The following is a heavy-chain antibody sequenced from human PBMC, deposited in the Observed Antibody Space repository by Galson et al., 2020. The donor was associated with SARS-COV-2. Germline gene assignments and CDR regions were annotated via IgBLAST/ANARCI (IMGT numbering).Heavy chain of an antibody. CDR1: GFNFKTYA. D-gene: IGHD2-15*01. CDR3: AKAFAGYCSGGNCYPSENFQH. CDR2: IWYDGSKK. V-gene: IGHV3-30*02. J-gene: IGHJ1*01. Sequence: LSLTCAASGFNFKTYAMHWVRQAPGKGLEWVASIWYDGSKKYYADSVQGRFSISRDNSKSTLYLQMSSLRADDTAVYYCAKAFAGYCSGGNCYPSENFQHWGQGTLVTVS.